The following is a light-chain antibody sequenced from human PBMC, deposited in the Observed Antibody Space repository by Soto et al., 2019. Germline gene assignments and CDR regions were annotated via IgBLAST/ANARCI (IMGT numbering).Light chain of an antibody. Sequence: DIVMTQSPDSLAVSLGERATINCKSSQSVLYSSNNKNYLAWYQRKPGQPPKLLIYWASTRESGVPDRFSGSWSGTDFTLTINSLQAEDVAVYYCQQYFSTPLTFGGGTKVEIK. CDR3: QQYFSTPLT. CDR2: WAS. J-gene: IGKJ4*01. CDR1: QSVLYSSNNKNY. V-gene: IGKV4-1*01.